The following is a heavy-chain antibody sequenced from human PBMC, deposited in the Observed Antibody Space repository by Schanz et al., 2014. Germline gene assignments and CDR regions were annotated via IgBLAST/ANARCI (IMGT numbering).Heavy chain of an antibody. J-gene: IGHJ6*02. CDR1: GFTFSSYS. CDR2: IKRDGSEK. CDR3: LAPDYGMDV. Sequence: EVQLVESGGGLVQPGGSLRLSCTASGFTFSSYSMNWVRQAPGKGLEWVANIKRDGSEKNYLDSVKGRFTISRDNAKNSLFLQMNSLRAEDTAVYYCLAPDYGMDVWGQGTTVTVSS. V-gene: IGHV3-7*01.